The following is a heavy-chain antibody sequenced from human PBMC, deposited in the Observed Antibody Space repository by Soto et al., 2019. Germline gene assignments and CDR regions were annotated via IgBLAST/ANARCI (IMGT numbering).Heavy chain of an antibody. D-gene: IGHD4-17*01. CDR2: IRNKVNSYTT. J-gene: IGHJ4*02. V-gene: IGHV3-72*01. Sequence: EVQLVESGRGLVQPGGALRLSCAASGFTFSDHYIDWVRQAPGKGLEWVGRIRNKVNSYTTEYVASVKGRFTISRDDSKNSVYLQMNSLKTEDTAVYYCTRVGTVTPFDYWGQGTLVTVSS. CDR1: GFTFSDHY. CDR3: TRVGTVTPFDY.